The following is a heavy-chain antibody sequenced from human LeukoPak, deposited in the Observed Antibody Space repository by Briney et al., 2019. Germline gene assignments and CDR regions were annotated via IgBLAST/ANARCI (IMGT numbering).Heavy chain of an antibody. V-gene: IGHV4-59*01. CDR1: GGSISSYY. CDR3: VRGGMGGTSTQIPLFDS. CDR2: IYYSGST. D-gene: IGHD1-26*01. Sequence: SETLSLTCTVSGGSISSYYWSWVRQPPGKGLEWIGYIYYSGSTNYNPSLKSRVTISVDTSKNQFSLKLSAVTAADTAVYYCVRGGMGGTSTQIPLFDSGGQGTLATVS. J-gene: IGHJ4*02.